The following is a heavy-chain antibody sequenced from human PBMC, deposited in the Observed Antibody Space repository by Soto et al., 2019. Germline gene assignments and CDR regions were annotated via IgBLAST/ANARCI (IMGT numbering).Heavy chain of an antibody. CDR1: GGSISSGGYY. CDR2: IYYSGST. Sequence: QVQLQESGPGLVKPSQTLSLTCTVSGGSISSGGYYWSWIRQHPGKGLEWIGYIYYSGSTYYNPSLKSRVTISVDTSKNQFSLKLSSVTAADTAVYYCARDQGYNWNYGDAFDIWGQGTMVTVSS. D-gene: IGHD1-7*01. V-gene: IGHV4-31*03. J-gene: IGHJ3*02. CDR3: ARDQGYNWNYGDAFDI.